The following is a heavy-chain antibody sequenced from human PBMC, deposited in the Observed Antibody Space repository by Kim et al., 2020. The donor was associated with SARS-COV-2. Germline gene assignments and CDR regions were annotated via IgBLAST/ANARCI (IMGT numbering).Heavy chain of an antibody. V-gene: IGHV3-11*06. J-gene: IGHJ4*02. CDR3: ARGRGYSGYEYFYFDY. Sequence: SVKGRFPISKDNAQKSLYMQMNSLRAEDTAVYYCARGRGYSGYEYFYFDYWGQGTLVTVSS. D-gene: IGHD5-12*01.